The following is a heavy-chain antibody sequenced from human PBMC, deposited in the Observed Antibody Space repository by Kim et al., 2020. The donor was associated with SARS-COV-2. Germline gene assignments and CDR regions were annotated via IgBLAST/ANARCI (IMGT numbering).Heavy chain of an antibody. J-gene: IGHJ4*02. Sequence: KCAQKFQGRVTITGDTSASTAYMELSSLRSGDTAVYYCARDGMVRGVMEYWGQGTLVTVSS. V-gene: IGHV1-3*01. D-gene: IGHD3-10*01. CDR3: ARDGMVRGVMEY.